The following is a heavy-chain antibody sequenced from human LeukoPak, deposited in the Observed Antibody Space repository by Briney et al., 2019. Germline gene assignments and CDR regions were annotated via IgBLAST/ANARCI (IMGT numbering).Heavy chain of an antibody. V-gene: IGHV4-61*02. D-gene: IGHD3-22*01. CDR3: AGASYDSSGVH. J-gene: IGHJ4*02. Sequence: TSETLSLTCTVSGGSISSGSYSWSWIRQPAGKGLEWIGRIYTSGSTDYNPSLKSRVTISVDTSKNQFSLKLSSVTAADTAVDYCAGASYDSSGVHWGQGTLVTVSS. CDR2: IYTSGST. CDR1: GGSISSGSYS.